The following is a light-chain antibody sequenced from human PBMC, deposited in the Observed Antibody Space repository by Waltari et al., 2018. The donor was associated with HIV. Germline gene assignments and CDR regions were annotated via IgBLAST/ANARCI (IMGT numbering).Light chain of an antibody. CDR3: AAWDDSLNGYVV. V-gene: IGLV1-47*01. CDR2: RND. J-gene: IGLJ2*01. Sequence: QSVLTQPPSASGTPGQRVTISCSGSSSNIGNNYVYWYQQLPGTAPKLLIYRNDQRPSGVPDRFSGLRSEDEADYYCAAWDDSLNGYVVFGGGTKLTVL. CDR1: SSNIGNNY.